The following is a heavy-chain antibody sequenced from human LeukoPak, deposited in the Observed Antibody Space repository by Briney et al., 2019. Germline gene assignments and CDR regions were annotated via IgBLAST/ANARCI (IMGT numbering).Heavy chain of an antibody. CDR2: TILTVDIT. V-gene: IGHV1-69*04. D-gene: IGHD6-19*01. Sequence: ASVKGSCKASGGTFSSHAISWVRQAPGQGLEWMGRTILTVDITNYAETFQGRVTITADKSTSTAYMELSSLRSEDTAVYYCARDSDEMAGSWGQGTLVTVSS. CDR1: GGTFSSHA. J-gene: IGHJ4*02. CDR3: ARDSDEMAGS.